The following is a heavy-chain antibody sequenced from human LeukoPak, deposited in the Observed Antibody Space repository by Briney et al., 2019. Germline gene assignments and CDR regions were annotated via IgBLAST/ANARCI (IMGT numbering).Heavy chain of an antibody. D-gene: IGHD1-26*01. V-gene: IGHV1-46*01. Sequence: ASVKVSCKASGYTFSNYYMHWVRQAPGQGLEWMGIINPRGDWSAYAQNLQGRVTLTRDTSTGTVYMELSSLRSDDTAVYYCAKDGGRYSADFWGQGTVLTVSS. CDR2: INPRGDWS. CDR1: GYTFSNYY. CDR3: AKDGGRYSADF. J-gene: IGHJ4*02.